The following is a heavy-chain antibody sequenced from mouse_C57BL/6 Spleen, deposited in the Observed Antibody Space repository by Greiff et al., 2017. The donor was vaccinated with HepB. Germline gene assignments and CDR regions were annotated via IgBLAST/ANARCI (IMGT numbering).Heavy chain of an antibody. CDR3: ARSTMITRYYFDY. D-gene: IGHD2-4*01. Sequence: VQLQQPGAELVRPGPSVKLSCKASGYTFTSYWMHWVKQRPGQGLEWIGVIDPSDSYTNYNQKFKGKATLTVDTSSSTAYMQLSSLTSEDSAVYYCARSTMITRYYFDYWGQGTTLTVSS. J-gene: IGHJ2*01. V-gene: IGHV1-59*01. CDR2: IDPSDSYT. CDR1: GYTFTSYW.